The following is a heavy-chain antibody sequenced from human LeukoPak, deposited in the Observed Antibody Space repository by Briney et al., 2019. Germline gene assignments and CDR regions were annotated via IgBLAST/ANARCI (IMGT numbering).Heavy chain of an antibody. V-gene: IGHV4-39*07. CDR3: ARAFRIAASGSWFDP. CDR2: IYYSGST. J-gene: IGHJ5*02. Sequence: SETLSLTCTVSGGSISSSSYYWGWIRQPPGKGLEWIGSIYYSGSTYYNPSLKSRVTISVDTSKNQFSLKLSSVTAADTAVYYCARAFRIAASGSWFDPWGQGTLVTVSS. D-gene: IGHD6-13*01. CDR1: GGSISSSSYY.